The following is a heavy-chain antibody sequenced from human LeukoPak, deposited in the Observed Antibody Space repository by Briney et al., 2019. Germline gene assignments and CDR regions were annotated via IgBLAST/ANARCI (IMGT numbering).Heavy chain of an antibody. CDR2: ISYDGSNK. D-gene: IGHD3-10*01. CDR3: AKKRVITTPDAIDWYFDL. V-gene: IGHV3-30-3*02. CDR1: GFTFSSYA. J-gene: IGHJ2*01. Sequence: GRSLRLSCAASGFTFSSYAMHWVRQAPGKGLEWVAVISYDGSNKYYADSVKGRFTISRDNSENTLFLQMNNLGAEDTAVYYCAKKRVITTPDAIDWYFDLWGRGTLVTVSS.